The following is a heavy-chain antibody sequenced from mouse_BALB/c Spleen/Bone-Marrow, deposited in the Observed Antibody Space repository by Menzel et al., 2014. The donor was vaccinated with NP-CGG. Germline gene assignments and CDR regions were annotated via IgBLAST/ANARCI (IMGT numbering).Heavy chain of an antibody. CDR1: GFSLXSYG. D-gene: IGHD2-14*01. V-gene: IGHV2-9*02. CDR3: ARVIRYESYFDY. CDR2: IWAGGST. J-gene: IGHJ2*01. Sequence: VMLVESGPGLVAPSQSLSITCTVSGFSLXSYGVHWVRQPPGKGLEWLGVIWAGGSTNYNSALMSRLSISKDNSKSQVFLKMNSLRTDDTAMYYCARVIRYESYFDYWGQGTTLTVSS.